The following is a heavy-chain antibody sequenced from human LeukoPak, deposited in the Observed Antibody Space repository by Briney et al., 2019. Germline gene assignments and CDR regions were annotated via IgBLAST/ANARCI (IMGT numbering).Heavy chain of an antibody. V-gene: IGHV4-31*03. D-gene: IGHD2-15*01. CDR2: IYYSGST. CDR1: GGSISSGGYY. CDR3: ARGVVVVVAAHHFDY. J-gene: IGHJ4*02. Sequence: SETLSLTCTVSGGSISSGGYYWSWIRQHPGKGLEWIGYIYYSGSTYYNPSLKSRVTISVDTSKNQFSLKLSSVTAADTAVYYCARGVVVVVAAHHFDYWGQGTLVTVSS.